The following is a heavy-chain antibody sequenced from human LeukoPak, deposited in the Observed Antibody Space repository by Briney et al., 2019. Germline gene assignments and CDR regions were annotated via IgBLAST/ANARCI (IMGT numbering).Heavy chain of an antibody. V-gene: IGHV3-15*01. Sequence: GGSLRLSCAASGFRFSNAWMSWVRQAPGKGLEWVGRIKGKTDGGTTDYAAPVKGRFTISRDDSKNTLYLQMNSLKIEDTAVYYCTTSGYYGVIMPFDYWGQGTLVTVSS. D-gene: IGHD4-17*01. CDR3: TTSGYYGVIMPFDY. J-gene: IGHJ4*02. CDR1: GFRFSNAW. CDR2: IKGKTDGGTT.